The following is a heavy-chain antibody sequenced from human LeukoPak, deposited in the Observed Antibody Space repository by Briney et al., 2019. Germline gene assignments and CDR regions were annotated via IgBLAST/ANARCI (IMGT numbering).Heavy chain of an antibody. CDR1: GYSFTSYW. J-gene: IGHJ3*02. CDR2: IYPGDSDT. D-gene: IGHD6-13*01. Sequence: GESLKISCKGSGYSFTSYWIGWVRQMPGKGLEWMGIIYPGDSDTRYSPSFQGQVTISADKSISTAYLQWSSLKASNTAMFYCARVGGQQLNPDAFDIWGQGTMVTVSS. CDR3: ARVGGQQLNPDAFDI. V-gene: IGHV5-51*01.